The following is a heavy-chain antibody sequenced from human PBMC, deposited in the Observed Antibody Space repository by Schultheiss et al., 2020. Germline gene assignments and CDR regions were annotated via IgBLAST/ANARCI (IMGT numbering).Heavy chain of an antibody. D-gene: IGHD3-16*01. CDR1: GFTFDDYA. J-gene: IGHJ4*02. CDR3: AKDSRNYALDY. Sequence: GGSLRLSCVASGFTFDDYAMHWVRLRPGKGLEWVSDIKWNTGNIGYADSVKGRFTISRDKSKNTLYLQMDGLRDDDTGVYYCAKDSRNYALDYWGQGTLVTVSS. CDR2: IKWNTGNI. V-gene: IGHV3-9*01.